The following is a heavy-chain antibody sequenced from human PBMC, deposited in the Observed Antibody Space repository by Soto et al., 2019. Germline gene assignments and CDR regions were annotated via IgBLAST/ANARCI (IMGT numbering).Heavy chain of an antibody. CDR1: GYTFTSYD. CDR2: MNPNSGNT. D-gene: IGHD2-15*01. J-gene: IGHJ5*02. Sequence: ASVKVSCKASGYTFTSYDINWVRQATGQGLEWMGWMNPNSGNTGYAQKFQGRVTMTRNTSISTAYMELSSLRSEDTAVYYCARVSIYCGGGSCYPNWFDPWGQGTLVTVSS. V-gene: IGHV1-8*01. CDR3: ARVSIYCGGGSCYPNWFDP.